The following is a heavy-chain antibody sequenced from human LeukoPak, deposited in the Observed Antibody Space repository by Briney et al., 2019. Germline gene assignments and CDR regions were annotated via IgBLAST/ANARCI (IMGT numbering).Heavy chain of an antibody. CDR1: GFTFSNYA. D-gene: IGHD2-2*01. Sequence: GGSLRLSCAASGFTFSNYAMSWVRQAPGKGLEWVSGITASGGRTYYADSVKGRFTISRDNSKNTLYLQMNSLRAEDTAVHYCAKDYRYCSSSSCYGDDAFDICGQGTMVTVSS. V-gene: IGHV3-23*01. CDR2: ITASGGRT. CDR3: AKDYRYCSSSSCYGDDAFDI. J-gene: IGHJ3*02.